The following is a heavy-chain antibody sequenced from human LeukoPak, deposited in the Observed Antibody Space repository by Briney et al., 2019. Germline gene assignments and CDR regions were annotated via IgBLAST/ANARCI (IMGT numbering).Heavy chain of an antibody. V-gene: IGHV1-2*06. CDR2: ISPNSGDT. CDR1: GYTFTGYH. D-gene: IGHD2-2*01. J-gene: IGHJ4*02. CDR3: ARDYCSSTSCLFDY. Sequence: ASEKVSCKASGYTFTGYHMHWVRQAPGQGLEWMGRISPNSGDTNNAQKFQGRVTMTRDTSISTAYMDLSRLTSDDTAVYYCARDYCSSTSCLFDYWGQGTLVTVSS.